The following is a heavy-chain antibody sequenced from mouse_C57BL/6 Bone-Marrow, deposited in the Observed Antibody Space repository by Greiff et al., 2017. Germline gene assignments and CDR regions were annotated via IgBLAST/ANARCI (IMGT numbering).Heavy chain of an antibody. CDR2: IDPSDSYT. D-gene: IGHD2-2*01. V-gene: IGHV1-50*01. CDR3: ARGGYDPADD. J-gene: IGHJ2*01. Sequence: QVQLQQPGAELVKPGASVKLSCKASGYTFTSYWMQWVKQRPGQGLEWIGEIDPSDSYTNYNQKFKGKATLTVDTSSSTAYMQLSSLTSEDSAVYYCARGGYDPADDWGQGTTRTVSS. CDR1: GYTFTSYW.